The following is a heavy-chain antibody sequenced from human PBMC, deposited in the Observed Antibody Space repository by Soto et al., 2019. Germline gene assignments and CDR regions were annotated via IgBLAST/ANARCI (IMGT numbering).Heavy chain of an antibody. Sequence: PGGSLRLSCSASGFTFSSYAMHWVRQAPGKGLEYVSAISSNGGSTYYADSVKGRFTISRDNSKNTLYLQMSSLRAEDTAVYYCASTPMYCSSTSCYFTHAFDIWGQGTMVTVSS. D-gene: IGHD2-2*01. CDR1: GFTFSSYA. V-gene: IGHV3-64D*06. CDR2: ISSNGGST. CDR3: ASTPMYCSSTSCYFTHAFDI. J-gene: IGHJ3*02.